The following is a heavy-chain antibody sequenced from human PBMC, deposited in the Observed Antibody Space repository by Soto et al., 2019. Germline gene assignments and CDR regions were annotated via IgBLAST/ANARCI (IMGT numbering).Heavy chain of an antibody. CDR1: GYTFTSYG. CDR2: ISAYNGNT. CDR3: ARLSSTSRGSMKYYYYSYMDV. Sequence: QVQLVQSGAEVKKPGASVKVSCKASGYTFTSYGISWVRQAPGQGLEWMGWISAYNGNTNYAQKLQGRVTMTTDTSTSTAYMELRSLRSEDTAVYYCARLSSTSRGSMKYYYYSYMDVWGKGTTVTVSS. D-gene: IGHD2-2*01. V-gene: IGHV1-18*01. J-gene: IGHJ6*03.